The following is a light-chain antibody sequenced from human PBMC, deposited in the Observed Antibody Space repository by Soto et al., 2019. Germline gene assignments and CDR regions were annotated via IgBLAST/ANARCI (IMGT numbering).Light chain of an antibody. Sequence: EIVLTQPPGTLSLSPGERATLSCRASQSVSSSYLAWYQQKPGQAPRLLIYGASSRATGIPDRFSGSGSGTDFTLTISSLEPEDFAVYYCQQRETFGQGTRLEI. CDR3: QQRET. CDR1: QSVSSSY. CDR2: GAS. J-gene: IGKJ5*01. V-gene: IGKV3-20*01.